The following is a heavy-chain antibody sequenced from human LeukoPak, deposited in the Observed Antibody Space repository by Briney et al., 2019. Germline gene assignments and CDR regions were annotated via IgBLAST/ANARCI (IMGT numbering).Heavy chain of an antibody. CDR2: INSDGSST. V-gene: IGHV3-74*01. Sequence: PGGYLRLSCAASGFTFSSYWMHWVRQAPGKGLVWVSRINSDGSSTSYADSVKGRFTISRDNAKNTLYLQMNSLRAEDTAVYYCAKGGVFIAAAATVWGQGTLVTVSS. CDR1: GFTFSSYW. J-gene: IGHJ4*02. CDR3: AKGGVFIAAAATV. D-gene: IGHD6-13*01.